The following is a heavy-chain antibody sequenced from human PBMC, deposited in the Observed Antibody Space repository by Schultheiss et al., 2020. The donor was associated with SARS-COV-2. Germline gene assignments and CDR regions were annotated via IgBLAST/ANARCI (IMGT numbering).Heavy chain of an antibody. CDR1: GFTFSSYG. CDR2: ISYDGSNK. V-gene: IGHV3-30*03. CDR3: ARDFRATATYYFDY. J-gene: IGHJ4*02. D-gene: IGHD5-18*01. Sequence: GGSLRLSCAASGFTFSSYGMHWVRQAPGKGLEWVAVISYDGSNKYYADSVKGRFTISRDNSKNTLYLQMNSLRAEDTAVYYCARDFRATATYYFDYWGQGTLVTVSS.